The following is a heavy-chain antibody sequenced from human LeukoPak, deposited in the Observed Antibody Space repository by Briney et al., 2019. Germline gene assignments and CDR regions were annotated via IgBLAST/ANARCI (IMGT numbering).Heavy chain of an antibody. D-gene: IGHD3-10*01. CDR2: IYTSGST. CDR3: ASRSKVRGVIDYYYYMDV. J-gene: IGHJ6*03. Sequence: SETLSLTCTDSGGSISSGSYYWSWIRQPAGKGLEWIGRIYTSGSTNYNPSLKSRVTISVDTSKNQFSLKLSSVTAADTAVYYCASRSKVRGVIDYYYYMDVWGKGTTVTISS. V-gene: IGHV4-61*02. CDR1: GGSISSGSYY.